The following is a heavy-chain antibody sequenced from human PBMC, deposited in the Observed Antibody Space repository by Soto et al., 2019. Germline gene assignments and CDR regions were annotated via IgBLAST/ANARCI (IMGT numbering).Heavy chain of an antibody. V-gene: IGHV4-59*01. CDR2: IYYTESP. Sequence: SETLSLTCTVSGVSISSYYWGWIRQPPGKGLEWIGYIYYTESPNYNPSLKSRVTISVDTSKNQFSLKVNSVTAADTAVYYCARRAVVAVTGSLDNWLDPWGQGILVT. CDR1: GVSISSYY. CDR3: ARRAVVAVTGSLDNWLDP. D-gene: IGHD2-21*01. J-gene: IGHJ5*02.